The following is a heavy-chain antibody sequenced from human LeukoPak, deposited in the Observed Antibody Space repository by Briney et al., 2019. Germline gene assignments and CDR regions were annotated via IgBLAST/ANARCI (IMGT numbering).Heavy chain of an antibody. CDR3: AKDGVVASDAFDI. CDR2: ISGSGGST. CDR1: GFTFSSYA. D-gene: IGHD3-22*01. Sequence: GGSLRLSCAASGFTFSSYAMSWVRRATGKGLEWVSAISGSGGSTYYADSVKGRFTISRDNSKNTLYLQMNSLRAEDTAVYYCAKDGVVASDAFDIWGQGTMVTVSS. J-gene: IGHJ3*02. V-gene: IGHV3-23*01.